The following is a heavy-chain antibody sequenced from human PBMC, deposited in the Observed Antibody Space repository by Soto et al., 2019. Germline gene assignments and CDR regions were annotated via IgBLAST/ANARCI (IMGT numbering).Heavy chain of an antibody. D-gene: IGHD3-3*01. Sequence: GASVKVSCKASGYTFTSYGISWVRQAPGQGLEWMGWISAYNGNTNYAQKLQGRVTMTTDTSTSTAYMELRSLRSDDTAVYYCARERDFWSGYPPYFDYWGQGTLVTVSS. CDR3: ARERDFWSGYPPYFDY. V-gene: IGHV1-18*01. CDR2: ISAYNGNT. CDR1: GYTFTSYG. J-gene: IGHJ4*02.